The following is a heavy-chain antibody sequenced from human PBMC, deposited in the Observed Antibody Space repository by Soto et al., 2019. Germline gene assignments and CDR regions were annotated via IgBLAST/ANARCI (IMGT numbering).Heavy chain of an antibody. D-gene: IGHD5-12*01. Sequence: QVQLVQSGAEVKKPGSSVKVSCKASGGTFSSYAISWVRQAPGQGLEWMGGIIPIFGTANYAQKFQGRVTITADESTSTACMELSSLRSEDTAVYYCARYSGRDGYNDKRTFDYWGQGTLVTVSS. CDR1: GGTFSSYA. CDR3: ARYSGRDGYNDKRTFDY. V-gene: IGHV1-69*01. CDR2: IIPIFGTA. J-gene: IGHJ4*02.